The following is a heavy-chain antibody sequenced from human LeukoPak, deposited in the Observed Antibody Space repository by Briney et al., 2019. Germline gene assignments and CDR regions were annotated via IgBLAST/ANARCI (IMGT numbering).Heavy chain of an antibody. Sequence: GGSLRLSCAASGFTFSSYAMSWVRQAPGKGLEWVSSISGSGGTTYHADTVKGRFTISRDNSKNTLYLQMNSLRAEDTAVYYCARDVYYYDSSGYEGSWFDPWGQGTLVTVSS. V-gene: IGHV3-23*01. CDR1: GFTFSSYA. J-gene: IGHJ5*02. CDR3: ARDVYYYDSSGYEGSWFDP. CDR2: ISGSGGTT. D-gene: IGHD3-22*01.